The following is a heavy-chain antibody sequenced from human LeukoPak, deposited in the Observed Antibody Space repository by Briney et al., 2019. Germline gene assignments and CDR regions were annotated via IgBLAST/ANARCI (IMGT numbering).Heavy chain of an antibody. D-gene: IGHD3-10*01. CDR1: GYTFTAYY. CDR3: ASYGSGSYFVMN. V-gene: IGHV1-2*06. Sequence: ASVKVSCKASGYTFTAYYMHWVRQGPGQGLEWMGRINPDSSGTNYAQKFQGRVTMTRDTSITTAYMELSRLRSDDTAVYYCASYGSGSYFVMNWGQGTLVTVSS. J-gene: IGHJ4*02. CDR2: INPDSSGT.